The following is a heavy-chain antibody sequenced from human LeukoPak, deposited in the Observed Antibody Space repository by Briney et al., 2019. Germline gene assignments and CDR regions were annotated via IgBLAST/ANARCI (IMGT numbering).Heavy chain of an antibody. Sequence: GGSLRLSCTTSGFTFGDYAMSWVRQAPGKGLEWVGFIRSKTYGGTTEYAASVTGRFTISRDDSKNIAYLQMNSLKTEDTAVYYCTRPGRAYSLSTDYWGQGTLVTVSS. CDR1: GFTFGDYA. CDR3: TRPGRAYSLSTDY. CDR2: IRSKTYGGTT. V-gene: IGHV3-49*04. J-gene: IGHJ4*02. D-gene: IGHD5-18*01.